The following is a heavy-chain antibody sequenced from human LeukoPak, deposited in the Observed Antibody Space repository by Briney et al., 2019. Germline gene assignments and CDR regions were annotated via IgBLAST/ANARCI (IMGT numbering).Heavy chain of an antibody. Sequence: GASVKVSCKASGYTFTGYYMHWVRQAPGQGLEWMGWINPNSGGTKYAQKFQGRVTMTRNTSISTAYMELSSLRSEDTAVYYCARVLTRITMVRGVIGGPDYWGQGTLVTVSS. CDR3: ARVLTRITMVRGVIGGPDY. V-gene: IGHV1-2*02. D-gene: IGHD3-10*01. CDR2: INPNSGGT. CDR1: GYTFTGYY. J-gene: IGHJ4*02.